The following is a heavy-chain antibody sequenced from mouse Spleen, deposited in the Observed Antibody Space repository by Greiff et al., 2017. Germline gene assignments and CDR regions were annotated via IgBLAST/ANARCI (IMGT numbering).Heavy chain of an antibody. Sequence: EVKLVESGPELVKPGASVKMSCKASGYTFTDYNMHWVKQSHGKSLEWIGYINPNNGGTSYNQKFKGKATLTVNKSSSTAYMELRSLTSEDSAVYYCARELGRGFFAYWGQGTLVTVSA. D-gene: IGHD4-1*01. CDR3: ARELGRGFFAY. CDR2: INPNNGGT. J-gene: IGHJ3*01. CDR1: GYTFTDYN. V-gene: IGHV1-22*01.